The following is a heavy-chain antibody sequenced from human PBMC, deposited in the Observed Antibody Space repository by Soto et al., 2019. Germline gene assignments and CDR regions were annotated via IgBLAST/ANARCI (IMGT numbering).Heavy chain of an antibody. CDR2: TYYRSKWYN. D-gene: IGHD3-10*01. CDR3: ARVGPNYYGTNYQFDS. J-gene: IGHJ5*01. Sequence: SQTLSLTCAISGDSVSSNSASWNWIRQSPSRGLEWLGRTYYRSKWYNDYEVSVKSRITITPDMSRNQFSLELRSVIPEDTAVYYCARVGPNYYGTNYQFDSCGQGTLGTVSS. CDR1: GDSVSSNSAS. V-gene: IGHV6-1*01.